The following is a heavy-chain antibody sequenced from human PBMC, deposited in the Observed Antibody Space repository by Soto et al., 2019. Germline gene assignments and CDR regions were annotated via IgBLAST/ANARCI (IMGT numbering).Heavy chain of an antibody. Sequence: PGGSLRLSCAASGLTFSSYGMHWVRQAPGKGLEWVADICSSGSNIYYADSVKGRFTISRDNAKNSLYLQMNSLRAEDTAVYYCARYCGTSCSDAFDIWGQGTMVTVSS. J-gene: IGHJ3*02. CDR3: ARYCGTSCSDAFDI. CDR1: GLTFSSYG. D-gene: IGHD2-2*01. V-gene: IGHV3-21*05. CDR2: ICSSGSNI.